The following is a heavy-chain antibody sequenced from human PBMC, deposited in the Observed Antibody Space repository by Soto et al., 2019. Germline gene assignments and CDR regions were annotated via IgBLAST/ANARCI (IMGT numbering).Heavy chain of an antibody. CDR3: ARDLGYYDSSGYFDY. D-gene: IGHD3-22*01. V-gene: IGHV3-11*01. CDR2: ISSSDSI. J-gene: IGHJ4*02. CDR1: GFTFSDYY. Sequence: SLRLSCAASGFTFSDYYMSWIRQAPGNGLEWVSYISSSDSIYYADSVKGRFTISRDNAKNSLYLQMNSLRAEDTAVYYCARDLGYYDSSGYFDYWGQGTLVTVSS.